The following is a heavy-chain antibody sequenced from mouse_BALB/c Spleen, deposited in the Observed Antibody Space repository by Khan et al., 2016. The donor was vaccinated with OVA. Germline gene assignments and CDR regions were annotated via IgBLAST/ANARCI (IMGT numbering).Heavy chain of an antibody. CDR1: GDSITSGY. J-gene: IGHJ3*01. V-gene: IGHV3-8*02. Sequence: EVQLQESGPSLVKPSQTLSLTCSVSGDSITSGYWTWIRKFPGNKLEYMGYMIYSGDTYYNPSLKSRISITRHTSKNQYYLQLNSVTTEDTATSYCARSTYRYAFAYWGQGTLVTVSA. CDR2: MIYSGDT. CDR3: ARSTYRYAFAY. D-gene: IGHD2-14*01.